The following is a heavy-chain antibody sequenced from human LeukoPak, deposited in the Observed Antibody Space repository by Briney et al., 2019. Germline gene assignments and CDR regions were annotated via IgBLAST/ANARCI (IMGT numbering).Heavy chain of an antibody. D-gene: IGHD6-13*01. Sequence: GGSLRLSCAASGFTVSNNYMSWVRQAPGKGLEWGSVIYSGGNTYYADSVKGRFTISRDNSKNTLYLQMNSLRAEDTAVYYCARFNEQQMYFQHWGQGTLVTVSS. J-gene: IGHJ1*01. CDR1: GFTVSNNY. CDR3: ARFNEQQMYFQH. CDR2: IYSGGNT. V-gene: IGHV3-53*01.